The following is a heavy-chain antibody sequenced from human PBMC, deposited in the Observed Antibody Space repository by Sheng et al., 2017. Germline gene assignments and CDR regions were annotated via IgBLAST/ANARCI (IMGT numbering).Heavy chain of an antibody. D-gene: IGHD3-10*01. V-gene: IGHV3-23*01. Sequence: EVQLLESGGGLVQPGGSLRLSCAASGFTFSSYAMSWVRQAPGKGLEWVSAISGSGGSTYYADSVKGRFTISRDNSKNTLYLQMNSLRAEDTAVYYCANVGVYGSGGFDYWGQGTLVTVSS. CDR3: ANVGVYGSGGFDY. CDR1: GFTFSSYA. J-gene: IGHJ4*02. CDR2: ISGSGGST.